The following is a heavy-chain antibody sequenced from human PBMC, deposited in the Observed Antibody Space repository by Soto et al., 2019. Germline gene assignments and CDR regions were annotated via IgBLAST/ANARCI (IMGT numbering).Heavy chain of an antibody. D-gene: IGHD6-19*01. Sequence: ASVKVSCKVSGYTLTELSMHWVQQAPGKGLEWMGGFDPEDGETIYAQKFQGRVTMTEDTSTDTAYMELSSLRSEDTAVYYCATPSQRLVHGVYYYYGMDVWGQGTTVTVSS. V-gene: IGHV1-24*01. J-gene: IGHJ6*02. CDR1: GYTLTELS. CDR3: ATPSQRLVHGVYYYYGMDV. CDR2: FDPEDGET.